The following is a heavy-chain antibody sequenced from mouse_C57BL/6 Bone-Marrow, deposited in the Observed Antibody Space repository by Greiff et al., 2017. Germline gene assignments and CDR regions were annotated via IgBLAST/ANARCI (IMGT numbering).Heavy chain of an antibody. Sequence: VQLQQPGAELVKPGASVKLSCKASGYTFTSYWMHWVKQRPGRGLEWIGRIDPNSGGTKYNEKFKSKATLTVDKPSSPAYMQLSSLTSEDSAVYYCARDYYGSSWAYWGQGTLVTVSA. CDR2: IDPNSGGT. J-gene: IGHJ3*01. V-gene: IGHV1-72*01. D-gene: IGHD1-1*01. CDR3: ARDYYGSSWAY. CDR1: GYTFTSYW.